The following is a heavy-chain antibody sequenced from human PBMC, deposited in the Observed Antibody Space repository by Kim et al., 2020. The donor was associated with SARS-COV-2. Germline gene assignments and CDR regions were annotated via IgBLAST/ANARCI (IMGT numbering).Heavy chain of an antibody. CDR1: GFTFSDYY. V-gene: IGHV3-11*05. CDR3: ARDMGSSGWHNWFDP. J-gene: IGHJ5*02. Sequence: GGSLRLSCAASGFTFSDYYMSWIRQAPGKGLEWVSYISSSSSYTNYADSVKGRFTISRDNAKNSLYLQMNSLRAEDTAVYYCARDMGSSGWHNWFDPWGQGTLVTVSS. CDR2: ISSSSSYT. D-gene: IGHD6-19*01.